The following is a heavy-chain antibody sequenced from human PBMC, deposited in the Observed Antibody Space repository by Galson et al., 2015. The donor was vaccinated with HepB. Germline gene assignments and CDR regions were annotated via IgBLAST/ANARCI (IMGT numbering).Heavy chain of an antibody. CDR1: GFTFSSYS. CDR3: ARDREVRFGMGMFDY. J-gene: IGHJ4*02. CDR2: ISSSSSYI. Sequence: SLRLSCAASGFTFSSYSMNWVRQAPGKGLEWVSSISSSSSYIYYADSVKGRFTISRDNAKNSLYLQMNSLRAEDTAVYYCARDREVRFGMGMFDYWGQGTLVTVSS. D-gene: IGHD3-10*01. V-gene: IGHV3-21*01.